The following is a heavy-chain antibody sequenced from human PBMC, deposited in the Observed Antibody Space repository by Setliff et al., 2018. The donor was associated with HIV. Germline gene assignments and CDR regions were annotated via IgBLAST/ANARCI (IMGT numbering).Heavy chain of an antibody. CDR1: GGTFSSYA. Sequence: SVKVSCKASGGTFSSYAISWVRQAPGQGLEWMGGIIPIFGTVKYPLKFQGRVTITADDSTSTADMGLSSLRSEDTAVYYCANLAYCSGDCYSTGASDIWGQGTMVTVSS. J-gene: IGHJ3*02. CDR3: ANLAYCSGDCYSTGASDI. V-gene: IGHV1-69*13. D-gene: IGHD2-21*01. CDR2: IIPIFGTV.